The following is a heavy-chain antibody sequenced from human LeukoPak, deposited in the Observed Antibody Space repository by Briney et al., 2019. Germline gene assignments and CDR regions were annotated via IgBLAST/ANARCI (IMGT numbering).Heavy chain of an antibody. D-gene: IGHD2-15*01. J-gene: IGHJ4*02. CDR3: ARGDEAYCSGGSCYPSY. V-gene: IGHV1-8*01. CDR2: MNPNSGNT. CDR1: GYTFTSYD. Sequence: ASAKVSCKASGYTFTSYDINWVRQATGQGLEWMGWMNPNSGNTGYAQKFQGRVTMTRNTSISTAYMELSSLRSEDTAVYYCARGDEAYCSGGSCYPSYWGQGTLVTVSS.